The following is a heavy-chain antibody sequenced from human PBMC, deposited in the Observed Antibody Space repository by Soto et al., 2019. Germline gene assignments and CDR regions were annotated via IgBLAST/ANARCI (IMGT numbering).Heavy chain of an antibody. CDR3: AREASYYFDSRNDY. D-gene: IGHD3-22*01. CDR2: INPSGGTA. V-gene: IGHV1-46*01. J-gene: IGHJ4*02. CDR1: GYTFSNHY. Sequence: QVQLVQSGAEVKRPGASVKISCEASGYTFSNHYIHWVRQAPGQGLEWIGIINPSGGTASNAQKFQGSVTMTRDTSASTAYLMLSRLTSGDTAVYYCAREASYYFDSRNDYWGQGTLVTVSS.